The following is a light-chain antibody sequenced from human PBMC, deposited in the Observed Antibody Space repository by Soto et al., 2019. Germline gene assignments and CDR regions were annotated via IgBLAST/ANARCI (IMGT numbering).Light chain of an antibody. CDR3: QSFDRTLSGYV. V-gene: IGLV1-40*01. CDR1: RSNIGAGYG. J-gene: IGLJ1*01. CDR2: SNI. Sequence: QSVLTQPPSVSGAPGQRVTISCTGSRSNIGAGYGVHWYQQLPGTAPNLLIHSNINRPSGVPDRFSGSNSGTSASLAITGLQAEDEADYYCQSFDRTLSGYVFGTGTKVTVL.